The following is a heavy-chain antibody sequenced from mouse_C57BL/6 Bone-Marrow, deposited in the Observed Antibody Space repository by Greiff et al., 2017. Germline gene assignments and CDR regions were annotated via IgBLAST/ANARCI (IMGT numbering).Heavy chain of an antibody. V-gene: IGHV1-5*01. CDR2: IYPGNSDT. CDR1: GYTFTSYW. Sequence: VQLQQSGTVLARPGASVKMSCKTSGYTFTSYWMHWVKQRPGQGLEWIGAIYPGNSDTSYNQKFKGKAKLTAVTSASTAYMELSSLTNEDSAVYYCTRDYDYDGRGFAYWGQGTLVTVSA. J-gene: IGHJ3*01. D-gene: IGHD2-4*01. CDR3: TRDYDYDGRGFAY.